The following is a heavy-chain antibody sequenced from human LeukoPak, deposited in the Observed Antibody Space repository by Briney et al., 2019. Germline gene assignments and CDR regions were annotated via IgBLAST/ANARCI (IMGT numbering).Heavy chain of an antibody. J-gene: IGHJ4*02. Sequence: SETLSLTCAVYGGSFSGYYWSWIRQPPGKGLEWIGEINHSGSTNYNPSPKRRVTISVDTSKNQFSLKLSSVTAADTAVYYCARAPSSSWYGSPYYFDYWGQGTLVTVSS. D-gene: IGHD6-13*01. CDR2: INHSGST. CDR3: ARAPSSSWYGSPYYFDY. V-gene: IGHV4-34*01. CDR1: GGSFSGYY.